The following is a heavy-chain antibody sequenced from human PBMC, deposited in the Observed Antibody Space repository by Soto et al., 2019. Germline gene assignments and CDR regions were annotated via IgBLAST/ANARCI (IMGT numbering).Heavy chain of an antibody. CDR1: GYTSTSYG. CDR2: ISAYNGNT. D-gene: IGHD2-21*02. V-gene: IGHV1-18*04. J-gene: IGHJ6*02. CDR3: ARDGWVTHYYYYGMDV. Sequence: ASVKVSCKASGYTSTSYGISWVRQAPGQGLEWMGWISAYNGNTNYAQKLQGRVTMTTDTSTSTAYMELRSLRSDDTAVYYCARDGWVTHYYYYGMDVWGQGTTVTVSS.